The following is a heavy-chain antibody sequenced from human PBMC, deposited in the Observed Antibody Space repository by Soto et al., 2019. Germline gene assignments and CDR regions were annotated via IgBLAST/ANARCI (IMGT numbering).Heavy chain of an antibody. D-gene: IGHD2-2*01. CDR3: ARESYCSSTSCYLDY. Sequence: QVRLVESGGGVVQPGRSLRLSCAASGFTFSSYGMHWVRQAPGKGLEWVAVIWYDGSNKYYADSVKGRFTISRDNSKNTLYLQMNSLRAEDTAVYYCARESYCSSTSCYLDYWGQGTLVTVSS. V-gene: IGHV3-33*01. J-gene: IGHJ4*02. CDR2: IWYDGSNK. CDR1: GFTFSSYG.